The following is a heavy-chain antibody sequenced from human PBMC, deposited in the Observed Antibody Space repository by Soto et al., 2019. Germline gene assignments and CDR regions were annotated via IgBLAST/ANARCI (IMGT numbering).Heavy chain of an antibody. Sequence: QVQLQESGPGLVKPSETLSLTCTVSGGSISSYYWSWIRQPPGKGLEWIGYIYYSGSTNYNPSLTSRVTISVDTAKNQFSLKLSSVTAADTAVYYCARALTMVRGMDVWGKGTTVTVSS. J-gene: IGHJ6*04. CDR1: GGSISSYY. CDR3: ARALTMVRGMDV. V-gene: IGHV4-59*01. CDR2: IYYSGST. D-gene: IGHD3-10*01.